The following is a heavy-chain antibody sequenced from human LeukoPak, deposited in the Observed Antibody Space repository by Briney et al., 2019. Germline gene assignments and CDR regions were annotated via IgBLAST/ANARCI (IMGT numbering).Heavy chain of an antibody. D-gene: IGHD4-17*01. CDR2: ISSNGGST. Sequence: AGGTLRLSCAASGFTFSSYAMHWVRQAPGKGLEYVSAISSNGGSTYYANSVKGRFTISRDNSKNTLYLQMGSLRAEDMAVYYCARATVTRAFDYWGQGTLVTVSS. CDR3: ARATVTRAFDY. J-gene: IGHJ4*02. CDR1: GFTFSSYA. V-gene: IGHV3-64*01.